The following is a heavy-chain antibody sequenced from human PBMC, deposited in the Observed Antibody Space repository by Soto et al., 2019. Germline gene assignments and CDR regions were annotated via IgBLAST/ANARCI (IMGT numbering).Heavy chain of an antibody. J-gene: IGHJ6*02. CDR1: GYSFTSYW. V-gene: IGHV5-10-1*01. CDR3: ATRIAAAGTNYYYYGMDV. Sequence: PGESLNISCKGSGYSFTSYWISWVRQMPGKGLEWMGRIDPSDSYTNYSPSFQGHVTISADKSISTAYLQWSSLKASDTAMYYCATRIAAAGTNYYYYGMDVWGQGTTVTVSS. CDR2: IDPSDSYT. D-gene: IGHD6-13*01.